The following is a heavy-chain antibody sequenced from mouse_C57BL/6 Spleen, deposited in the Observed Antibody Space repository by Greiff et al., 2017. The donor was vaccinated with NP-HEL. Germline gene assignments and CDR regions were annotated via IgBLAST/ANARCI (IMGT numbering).Heavy chain of an antibody. CDR2: IDPETGGT. V-gene: IGHV1-15*01. D-gene: IGHD2-5*01. J-gene: IGHJ3*01. Sequence: LVESGAELVRPGASVTLSCKASGYPFTDYEMHWVKQTPVHGLEWIGAIDPETGGTAYNQKFKGKAILTADKSSSTDYMELRSLTSEDSAVYYCTSAYYSNSWFAYWGQGTLVTVSA. CDR3: TSAYYSNSWFAY. CDR1: GYPFTDYE.